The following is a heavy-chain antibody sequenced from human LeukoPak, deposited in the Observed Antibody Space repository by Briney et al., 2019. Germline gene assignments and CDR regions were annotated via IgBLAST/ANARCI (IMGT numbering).Heavy chain of an antibody. CDR3: ARDDAFDI. CDR2: ISSGGSTI. J-gene: IGHJ3*02. V-gene: IGHV3-48*04. Sequence: PGRSLRLSCAASGFTFSSYGMPWVRQAPGKGLEWVSYISSGGSTIYYADSVKGRFTISRDNAKNSLYLQMNSLRAEDTAVYYCARDDAFDIWGQGTMVTVSS. CDR1: GFTFSSYG.